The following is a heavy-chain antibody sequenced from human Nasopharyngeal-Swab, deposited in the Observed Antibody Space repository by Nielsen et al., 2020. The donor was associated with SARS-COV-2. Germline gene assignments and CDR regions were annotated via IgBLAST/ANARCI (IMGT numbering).Heavy chain of an antibody. CDR1: GFTFSDYY. D-gene: IGHD2-2*01. CDR2: ISSSSSYI. J-gene: IGHJ6*02. V-gene: IGHV3-11*06. CDR3: ARSHCSSTSCFDYYGMDV. Sequence: GESLKISCAASGFTFSDYYMSWIRQAPGKGLEWVSSISSSSSYIYYADSVKGRFTISRDNAKNSLYLQMNSLRAEDTAVYYCARSHCSSTSCFDYYGMDVWGQGTTVTVSS.